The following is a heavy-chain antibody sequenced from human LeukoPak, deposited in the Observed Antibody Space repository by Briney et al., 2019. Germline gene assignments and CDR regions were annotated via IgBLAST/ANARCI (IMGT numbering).Heavy chain of an antibody. CDR1: GFTFSSYE. Sequence: GGSLRLSCAASGFTFSSYEMNWVRQAPGKGLEWVSYISSSGSTIYYADSVKGRFTISRDNAKNSLYLQMNSLRAEDTAVYYCTTQLMETDFDYWGQGTLVTVSS. CDR2: ISSSGSTI. V-gene: IGHV3-48*03. CDR3: TTQLMETDFDY. J-gene: IGHJ4*02. D-gene: IGHD1-1*01.